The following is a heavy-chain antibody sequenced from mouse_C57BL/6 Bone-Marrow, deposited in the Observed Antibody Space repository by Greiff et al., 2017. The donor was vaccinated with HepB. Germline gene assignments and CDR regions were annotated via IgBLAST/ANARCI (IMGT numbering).Heavy chain of an antibody. V-gene: IGHV5-17*02. Sequence: EVQRVESGGGLVQPGGSRKLSCSPSGFTFSSFGMHWVRQVPEKGLEWVAYISSDSTTVYYAVTVKGRFIISRDNPKNTLFLQMTSLRSEDSAMYYCARLGVSYYFDYWGQGTTLTVSS. CDR3: ARLGVSYYFDY. CDR2: ISSDSTTV. CDR1: GFTFSSFG. J-gene: IGHJ2*01.